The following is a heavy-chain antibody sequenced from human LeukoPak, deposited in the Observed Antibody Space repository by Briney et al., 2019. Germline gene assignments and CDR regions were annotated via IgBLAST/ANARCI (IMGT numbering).Heavy chain of an antibody. D-gene: IGHD3-10*01. V-gene: IGHV3-23*01. CDR1: GFTFSSYA. J-gene: IGHJ1*01. Sequence: PGGSLRLSCAASGFTFSSYAMSWVRQAPGKGLEWVSAISGSGGSTYYADSVKGRFTISRDNSKNTLYLQMNSLRAEDTAVYYCAKDGSGGSGSYYPKYFQHWGQGTLVTVSS. CDR2: ISGSGGST. CDR3: AKDGSGGSGSYYPKYFQH.